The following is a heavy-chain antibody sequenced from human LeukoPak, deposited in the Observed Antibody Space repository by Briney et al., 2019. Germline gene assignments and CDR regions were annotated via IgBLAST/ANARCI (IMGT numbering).Heavy chain of an antibody. D-gene: IGHD3-10*01. Sequence: GGSLRLSCAASGFTFSSYGMHWVRQAPGKGLEWVAVIWYDGSNKYYADSVKGRFTISRDNSKNTLYLQMNSLRAEDTAVYYCARDSFSITMVRGALPGDYWGQGTLVTVSS. J-gene: IGHJ4*02. CDR2: IWYDGSNK. CDR1: GFTFSSYG. V-gene: IGHV3-33*01. CDR3: ARDSFSITMVRGALPGDY.